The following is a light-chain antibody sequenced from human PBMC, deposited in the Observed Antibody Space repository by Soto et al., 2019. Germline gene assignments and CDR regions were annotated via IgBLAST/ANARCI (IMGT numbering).Light chain of an antibody. Sequence: DIVMTQSPLSLPVTPGEPASISCRSSQSLLHSNGYNYLDLYLQKPGQSPQLLIYLGSNRASGVPDRFSGSGSGTDFTLKISRVEAEDVGLYYCMQALQTPLTFGQGTRLEIK. CDR1: QSLLHSNGYNY. J-gene: IGKJ5*01. CDR2: LGS. CDR3: MQALQTPLT. V-gene: IGKV2-28*01.